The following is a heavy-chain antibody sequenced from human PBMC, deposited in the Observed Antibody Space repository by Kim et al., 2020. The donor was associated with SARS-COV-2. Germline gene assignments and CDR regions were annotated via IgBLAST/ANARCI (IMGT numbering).Heavy chain of an antibody. Sequence: GGSLRLSCAASGFTFSNAWMSWVRQAPGKGLEWVGRIKSKTDGGTTDYAAPVKGRFTISRDDSKNTLYLQMNSLKTEDTAVYYCTTDLVDTAMADYYYYGMDVWGQGTTVTVSS. J-gene: IGHJ6*02. V-gene: IGHV3-15*01. D-gene: IGHD5-18*01. CDR1: GFTFSNAW. CDR3: TTDLVDTAMADYYYYGMDV. CDR2: IKSKTDGGTT.